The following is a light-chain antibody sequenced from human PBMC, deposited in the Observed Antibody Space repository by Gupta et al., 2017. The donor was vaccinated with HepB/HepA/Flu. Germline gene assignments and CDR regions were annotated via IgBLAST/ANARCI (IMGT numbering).Light chain of an antibody. CDR2: WAS. V-gene: IGKV4-1*01. J-gene: IGKJ1*01. Sequence: EIVMTQSPDSLAVSLGERATINCKSSQSLLYTPNNMNYLAWYQQRPGQPPRLLIKWASTRESGVPDRFSGSGSVTDFTLTISSLQAEDVAVYYCQQYSSTPRTFGQGTKVEIK. CDR3: QQYSSTPRT. CDR1: QSLLYTPNNMNY.